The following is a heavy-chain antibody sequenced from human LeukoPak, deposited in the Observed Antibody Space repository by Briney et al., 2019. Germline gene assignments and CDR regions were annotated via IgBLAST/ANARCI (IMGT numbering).Heavy chain of an antibody. CDR3: AKLDCSGGSCYRYYFDY. CDR2: ISGSGGST. Sequence: PGGSLRLSCAASGFTFSSYAMSRVRQAPGKGLEWVSAISGSGGSTYYADSVKGRFTISRDNSKNTLYLQMNSLRAEDTAVYYCAKLDCSGGSCYRYYFDYWGQGTLVTVSS. D-gene: IGHD2-15*01. J-gene: IGHJ4*02. CDR1: GFTFSSYA. V-gene: IGHV3-23*01.